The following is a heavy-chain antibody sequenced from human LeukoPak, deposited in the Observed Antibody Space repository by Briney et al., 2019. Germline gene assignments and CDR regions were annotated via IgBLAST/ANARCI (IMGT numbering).Heavy chain of an antibody. V-gene: IGHV4-61*01. CDR2: IYYSGST. CDR1: GGSISSSSYY. J-gene: IGHJ4*02. Sequence: PSETLSLTCTVSGGSISSSSYYWSWIRQPPGKGLEWIGYIYYSGSTNYNPSLKSRVTISVDTSKNQFSLKLSSVTAADTAVYYCARENMATTAFDYWGQGTLVTVSS. D-gene: IGHD5-24*01. CDR3: ARENMATTAFDY.